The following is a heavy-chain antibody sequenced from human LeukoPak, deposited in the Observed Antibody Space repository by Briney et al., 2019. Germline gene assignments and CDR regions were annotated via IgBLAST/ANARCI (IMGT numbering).Heavy chain of an antibody. J-gene: IGHJ4*02. Sequence: GGSLRLSCAASGFSFNTYGMHWVRQAPGKGLEGVAVIRFDASNIEYVDSVKGRFTISRDNSENTLYLHMDSLRPEDTAIYYCAKDFVSSAWSVPFDYWGQGILVTVSS. CDR3: AKDFVSSAWSVPFDY. V-gene: IGHV3-30*02. D-gene: IGHD6-19*01. CDR1: GFSFNTYG. CDR2: IRFDASNI.